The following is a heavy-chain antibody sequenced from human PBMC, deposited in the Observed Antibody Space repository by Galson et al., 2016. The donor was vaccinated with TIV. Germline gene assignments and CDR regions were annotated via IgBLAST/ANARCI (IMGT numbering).Heavy chain of an antibody. V-gene: IGHV3-21*06. CDR2: ISGDSTHT. Sequence: SLRLSCATSGFTFNKWRMNWVRQAPGRGLEWVSSISGDSTHTYYADSLKGRISISRDNAKNTVYLQMNNLRAEDTAVYFCARDRVDYFDSWGQGTLVTVSS. CDR3: ARDRVDYFDS. D-gene: IGHD2-15*01. CDR1: GFTFNKWR. J-gene: IGHJ4*02.